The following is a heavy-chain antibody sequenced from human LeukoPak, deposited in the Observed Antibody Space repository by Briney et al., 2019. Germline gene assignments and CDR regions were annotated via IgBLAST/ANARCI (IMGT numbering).Heavy chain of an antibody. J-gene: IGHJ4*02. D-gene: IGHD6-13*01. CDR3: ARDALVQSPTFDY. CDR2: ISYDGSNK. CDR1: GFTFSSYA. Sequence: GTSLRLSCAASGFTFSSYAMHWVRQAPGKGLEWVAVISYDGSNKYYADSVKGRFTISRDNSKNTLYLQMNSLRAEDTAVYYCARDALVQSPTFDYWGQGTLVTVSS. V-gene: IGHV3-30*04.